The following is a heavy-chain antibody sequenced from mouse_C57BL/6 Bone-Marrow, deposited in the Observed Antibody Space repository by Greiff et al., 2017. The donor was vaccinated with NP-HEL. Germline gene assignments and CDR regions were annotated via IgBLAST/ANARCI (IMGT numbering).Heavy chain of an antibody. J-gene: IGHJ2*01. D-gene: IGHD2-5*01. CDR2: IDPSDSYT. V-gene: IGHV1-50*01. CDR1: GYTFTSYW. CDR3: ARYSNFFYFDY. Sequence: VQLQQPGAELVKPGASVKLSCKASGYTFTSYWMQWVKQRPGQGLEWIGEIDPSDSYTNYNQKFKGKATLTVATSSSTAYMQLSSLTSEDSAVYYCARYSNFFYFDYWGQGTTLTVSS.